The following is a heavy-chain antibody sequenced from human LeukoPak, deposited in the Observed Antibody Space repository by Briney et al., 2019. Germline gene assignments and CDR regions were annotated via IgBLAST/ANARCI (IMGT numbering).Heavy chain of an antibody. D-gene: IGHD1-26*01. CDR3: AWSGSYLGFDY. V-gene: IGHV1-2*06. CDR1: GYTFTGYY. J-gene: IGHJ4*02. Sequence: GASVKVSXKASGYTFTGYYMHWVRQAPGQGLEWMGRINPNSGGTKYAQMFQGRVTMTRDTSISTAYMELSRLRSDDTAVYYCAWSGSYLGFDYWGQGTLVTVSS. CDR2: INPNSGGT.